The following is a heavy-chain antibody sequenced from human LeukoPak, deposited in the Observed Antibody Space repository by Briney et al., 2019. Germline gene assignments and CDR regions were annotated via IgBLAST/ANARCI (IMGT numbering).Heavy chain of an antibody. D-gene: IGHD6-6*01. J-gene: IGHJ3*02. CDR2: INPSGGST. V-gene: IGHV1-46*01. Sequence: ASVTVSCTASGYTFTIYYMHWVRQAPGQGLEWMGIINPSGGSTSYAQKFQGRVTMTRDTSTSTVYMELSSLRSEDTAVYYCARDDGPYSSSPEAFDIWGQGTMVTVSS. CDR3: ARDDGPYSSSPEAFDI. CDR1: GYTFTIYY.